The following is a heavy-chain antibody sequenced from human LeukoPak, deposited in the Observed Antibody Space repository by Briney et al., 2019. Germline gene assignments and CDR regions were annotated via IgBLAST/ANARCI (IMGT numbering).Heavy chain of an antibody. Sequence: PSETLSLTCTVSGYSISSGCYWGWVRQPPGKGLEWIGSIFHTGSIYYNLSLKSRVTLSVDTSKNQFSLKLSSVTAADTAVYYCARGRWNWNGWPIDGMDVWGQGTTVTVSS. V-gene: IGHV4-38-2*02. CDR1: GYSISSGCY. J-gene: IGHJ6*02. CDR2: IFHTGSI. CDR3: ARGRWNWNGWPIDGMDV. D-gene: IGHD1-1*01.